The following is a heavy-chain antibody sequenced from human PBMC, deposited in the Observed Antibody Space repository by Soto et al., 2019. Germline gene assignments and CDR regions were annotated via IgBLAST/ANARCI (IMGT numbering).Heavy chain of an antibody. V-gene: IGHV4-31*03. D-gene: IGHD6-6*01. CDR1: GGSISSGGYY. J-gene: IGHJ4*02. CDR3: AREAKYSSSSCDY. Sequence: SETLSLTCTVSGGSISSGGYYWSWIRQHPGKGLEWIGYIYYSGSTYYNPSLKSRVTISVDTSKNQFSLKLSSVTAADTAVYYCAREAKYSSSSCDYWGQGTLVTVSS. CDR2: IYYSGST.